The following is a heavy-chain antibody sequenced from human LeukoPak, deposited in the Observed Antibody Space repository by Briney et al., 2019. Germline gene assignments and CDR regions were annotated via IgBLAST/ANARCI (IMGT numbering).Heavy chain of an antibody. CDR1: GDSVSGAASS. Sequence: SQTLSLTCAVSGDSVSGAASSRSWLRQPPGKGLEQFGQIYNSGSTYYNPSLRSRATISLDRSRKQFSLKLSSMTAADTAVYYCARNNSHYGLDVWGQGTTVTVSS. D-gene: IGHD1/OR15-1a*01. CDR2: IYNSGST. CDR3: ARNNSHYGLDV. J-gene: IGHJ6*02. V-gene: IGHV4-30-2*01.